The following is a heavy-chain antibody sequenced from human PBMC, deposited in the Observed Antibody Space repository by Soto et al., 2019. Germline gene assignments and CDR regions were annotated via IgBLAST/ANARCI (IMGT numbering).Heavy chain of an antibody. D-gene: IGHD2-2*01. CDR2: IYWNDDK. CDR3: AHHTITPATNWFDP. Sequence: SGPTLVNPTQTLTLTCTFSGFSLTTSGVGVGWIRQPPGKALKWLALIYWNDDKRYSPSLRGRLTITKDTSKNQVVLAMANMDPVDTATYYCAHHTITPATNWFDPWGLGTLVTAPQ. J-gene: IGHJ5*02. V-gene: IGHV2-5*01. CDR1: GFSLTTSGVG.